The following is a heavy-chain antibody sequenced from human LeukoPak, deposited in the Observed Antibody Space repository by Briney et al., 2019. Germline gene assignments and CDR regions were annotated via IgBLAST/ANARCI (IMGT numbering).Heavy chain of an antibody. Sequence: PSETLSLTCTVSGGSISNYYWTWIRQPPGKGLEWIGYIYYSGSTNYNPSLKSRVTISVDTSKNQFSLKLSSVTAADTAVYYCARLPRYYYYGMDVWGQGTTVTVSS. CDR3: ARLPRYYYYGMDV. V-gene: IGHV4-59*08. J-gene: IGHJ6*02. CDR1: GGSISNYY. CDR2: IYYSGST.